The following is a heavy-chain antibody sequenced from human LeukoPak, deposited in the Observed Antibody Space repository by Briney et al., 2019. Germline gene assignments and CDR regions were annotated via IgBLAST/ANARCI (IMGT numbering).Heavy chain of an antibody. V-gene: IGHV1-18*03. CDR3: ARLRGGWFDP. D-gene: IGHD3-10*01. CDR1: RYTFTSYG. CDR2: ISAYNGNT. J-gene: IGHJ5*02. Sequence: ASVKVSCKASRYTFTSYGISWVRQAPGQGLEWMGWISAYNGNTNYAQKLQGRVTITRDPSASTAYMELSSLRSEDMAVYYCARLRGGWFDPWGQGTLVTVSS.